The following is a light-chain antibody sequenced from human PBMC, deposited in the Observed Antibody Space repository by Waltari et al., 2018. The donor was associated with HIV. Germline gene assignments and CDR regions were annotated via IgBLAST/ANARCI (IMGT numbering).Light chain of an antibody. Sequence: QSALTQPASVSGSPGQSITISCTGTSSDVGGYNYVSWYQQHPGKAPKLLIYEVSNRPSGVSNRFSGSKSGITASLTISGLQAEDEADYYCSSYTSSSTLYVVFGGGTKLTVL. CDR1: SSDVGGYNY. CDR3: SSYTSSSTLYVV. J-gene: IGLJ2*01. V-gene: IGLV2-14*01. CDR2: EVS.